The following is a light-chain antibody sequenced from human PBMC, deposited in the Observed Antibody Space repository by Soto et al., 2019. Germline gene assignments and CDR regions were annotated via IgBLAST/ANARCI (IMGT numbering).Light chain of an antibody. J-gene: IGKJ2*01. CDR2: GAS. CDR3: QHYIDGVKT. V-gene: IGKV3D-15*01. CDR1: QSVDDK. Sequence: EIVMTQSPATLSVSPGERATLSCRASQSVDDKLAWYQQNPGQAPRLLIYGASTRATGIPARFSGSGFGTEFTLTISSLESEDFAVYYCQHYIDGVKTFGQGTKLEI.